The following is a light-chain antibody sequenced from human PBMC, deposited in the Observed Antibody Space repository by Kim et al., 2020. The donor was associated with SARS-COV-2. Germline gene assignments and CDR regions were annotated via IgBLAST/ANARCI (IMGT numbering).Light chain of an antibody. V-gene: IGLV3-21*04. J-gene: IGLJ3*02. CDR1: KMGSKG. CDR2: FDV. Sequence: TGQTARMIGEGNKMGSKGVHWYQQKPGQAPVLVMYFDVDRPSGIPERFSGSNSGNTATLTISRVEVGDEADYYCQVCDRTSDYWVFGGGTQLTVL. CDR3: QVCDRTSDYWV.